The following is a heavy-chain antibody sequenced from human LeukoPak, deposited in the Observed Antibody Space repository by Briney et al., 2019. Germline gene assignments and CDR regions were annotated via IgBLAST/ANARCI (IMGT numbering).Heavy chain of an antibody. CDR3: ARDNYGDYVRGAFDI. Sequence: PSETLSLTCTVSGGSISSGDYYWSWIRQPPGKGLEWIGYIHYSGSTYYNPSLKSRVTISVDTSKNQFSLKLSSVTAADTAVYYCARDNYGDYVRGAFDIWGQGTMVTVSS. V-gene: IGHV4-30-4*01. CDR2: IHYSGST. J-gene: IGHJ3*02. CDR1: GGSISSGDYY. D-gene: IGHD4-17*01.